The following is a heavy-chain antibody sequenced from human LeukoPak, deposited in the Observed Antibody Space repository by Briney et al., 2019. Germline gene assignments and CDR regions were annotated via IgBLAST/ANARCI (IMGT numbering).Heavy chain of an antibody. CDR2: ITWNSGKK. D-gene: IGHD6-13*01. CDR3: VKDKTLAVANSLFDY. Sequence: GRSLRLSCAASGFSFDDFAMHWVRQAPGKGLEWVSGITWNSGKKVYADSVKGRFTISRDSAKNSLYLQMNSLRAEDTALYYCVKDKTLAVANSLFDYGGQGTRVTVSS. CDR1: GFSFDDFA. J-gene: IGHJ4*02. V-gene: IGHV3-9*01.